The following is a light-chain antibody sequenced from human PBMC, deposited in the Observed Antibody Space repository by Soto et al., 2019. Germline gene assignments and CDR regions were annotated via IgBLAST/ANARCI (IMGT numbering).Light chain of an antibody. CDR1: QSVSSY. V-gene: IGKV3-11*01. Sequence: EIVLTHSPAPLSLSPGERATLSCRASQSVSSYLAWYQQKPGQAPRLLIYDASNRATGIPARFSGSGSGTDFTLTISSLEPEDFAVYYGQQRSNWPPTFGQGTEVEIK. J-gene: IGKJ1*01. CDR2: DAS. CDR3: QQRSNWPPT.